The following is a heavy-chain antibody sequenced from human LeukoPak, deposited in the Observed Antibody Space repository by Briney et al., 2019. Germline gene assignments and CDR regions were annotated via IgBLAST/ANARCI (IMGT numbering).Heavy chain of an antibody. CDR3: ASPKGSGWYDPYWFDP. J-gene: IGHJ5*02. D-gene: IGHD6-19*01. CDR1: GGTFSSYA. V-gene: IGHV1-69*13. CDR2: VIPIFGAA. Sequence: SVKVSCKASGGTFSSYALSWVRQAPGQGLEWMGAVIPIFGAANYAQKFQGRVTITADESTSTAYMELSSLRSEDTAVYYCASPKGSGWYDPYWFDPWGQGTLVTVSS.